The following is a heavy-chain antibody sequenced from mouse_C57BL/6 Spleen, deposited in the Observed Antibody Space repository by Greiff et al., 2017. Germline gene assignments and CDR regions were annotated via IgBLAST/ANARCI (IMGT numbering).Heavy chain of an antibody. D-gene: IGHD1-1*01. CDR3: AVITTIVADYYAMDY. J-gene: IGHJ4*01. CDR1: GFNITDYY. Sequence: VQLKQSGAELVKPGASVKLSCTASGFNITDYYMHWVKQRTEQGLEWIGRIDPEDGETKYAPKFQGKATITADTSSNTAYLQLSSLTSEDTAVYYCAVITTIVADYYAMDYWGQGTSVTVSS. CDR2: IDPEDGET. V-gene: IGHV14-2*01.